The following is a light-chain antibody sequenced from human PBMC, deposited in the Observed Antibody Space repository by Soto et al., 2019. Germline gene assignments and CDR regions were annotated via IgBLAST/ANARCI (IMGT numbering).Light chain of an antibody. CDR3: LQHNSYPRT. CDR2: HAS. J-gene: IGKJ1*01. CDR1: QSISNW. V-gene: IGKV1-5*01. Sequence: DIHMTQSPSTLPSSLGDSVTITFLASQSISNWLAWYQQKPVTAPKLLIYHASTLESGVPSRFSGSGSGTEFTLTISSLQPEDFATYYCLQHNSYPRTFGQGTKVDIK.